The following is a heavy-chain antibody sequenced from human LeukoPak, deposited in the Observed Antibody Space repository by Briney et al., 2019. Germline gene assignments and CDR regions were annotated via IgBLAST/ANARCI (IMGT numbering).Heavy chain of an antibody. V-gene: IGHV3-15*01. D-gene: IGHD3-10*01. CDR3: TTVELWFGELLDY. J-gene: IGHJ4*02. Sequence: GGSLRLSCAASGLTFSNAWMSWVRQAPGKGLEWVGRIKRKSDGGTTDYAAPVKGRFTISRDDSKNTLYLQMNSLKTEDTAVYYCTTVELWFGELLDYWGQGTLVTVSS. CDR1: GLTFSNAW. CDR2: IKRKSDGGTT.